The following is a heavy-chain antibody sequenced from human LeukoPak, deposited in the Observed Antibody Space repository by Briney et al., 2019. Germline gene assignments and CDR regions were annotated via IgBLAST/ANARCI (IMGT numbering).Heavy chain of an antibody. D-gene: IGHD2-15*01. CDR1: GYTITNNY. J-gene: IGHJ4*02. CDR2: ISAYNGNT. Sequence: ASVKVSCKASGYTITNNYMHWVRQAPGQGLEWMGWISAYNGNTNYAQKLQGRVTMTTDTSTSTAYMELRSLRSDDTAVYYCARVGYCSGGSCPDFDYWGQGTLVTVSS. V-gene: IGHV1-18*04. CDR3: ARVGYCSGGSCPDFDY.